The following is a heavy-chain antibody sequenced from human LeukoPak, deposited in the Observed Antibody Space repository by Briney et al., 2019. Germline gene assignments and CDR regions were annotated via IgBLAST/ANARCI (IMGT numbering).Heavy chain of an antibody. CDR1: GYTFTGYY. J-gene: IGHJ4*02. CDR3: ARAGGIGYCSSTSCYRGNDY. V-gene: IGHV1-2*02. Sequence: ASVKVSCKASGYTFTGYYMHWVRQAPGQGLEWMGWINPNSGGTNYAQKFQGRVTMTRDTSISTAYMELSRLRSDDTAGYYCARAGGIGYCSSTSCYRGNDYWGQGTLVTVSS. CDR2: INPNSGGT. D-gene: IGHD2-2*02.